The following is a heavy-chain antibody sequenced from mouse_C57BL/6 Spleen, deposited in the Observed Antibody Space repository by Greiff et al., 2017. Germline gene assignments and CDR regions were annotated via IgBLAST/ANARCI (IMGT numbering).Heavy chain of an antibody. J-gene: IGHJ1*03. CDR2: IWSGGST. V-gene: IGHV2-2*01. Sequence: VQRVESGPGLVQPSQSLSITCTVSGFSLTSYGVHWVRQSPGKGLEWLGVIWSGGSTDYNAAFISILIISKDNSKSQVFFKMNSLQADDTAIYYCARNTYVVYFDVWGTGTTVTVSS. D-gene: IGHD1-1*01. CDR3: ARNTYVVYFDV. CDR1: GFSLTSYG.